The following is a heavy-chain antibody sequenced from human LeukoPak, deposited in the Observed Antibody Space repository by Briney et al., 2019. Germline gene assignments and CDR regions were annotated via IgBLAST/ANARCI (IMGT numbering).Heavy chain of an antibody. Sequence: GGSLRLSCAASGFTFSSYSMNWVRQAPGKGLEWVSSISSSSSYIYYADSVKGRFTISRDNAKNSLYLQMNSLKTEDTAVYYCTADLPDYGAYASDYWGQGTLVTVSS. V-gene: IGHV3-21*03. CDR2: ISSSSSYI. CDR3: TADLPDYGAYASDY. J-gene: IGHJ4*02. CDR1: GFTFSSYS. D-gene: IGHD4-17*01.